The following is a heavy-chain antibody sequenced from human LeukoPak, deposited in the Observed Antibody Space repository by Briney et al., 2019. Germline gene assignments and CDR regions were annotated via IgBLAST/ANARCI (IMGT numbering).Heavy chain of an antibody. Sequence: GESLRLSCAASGFTFSSYSMNWVRQAPGKGLEWVSSISSGSSYIYYADSVKGRFTISRDNAKNSLYLQMNSLRAEDTAVYYCARASDSSGYYSYFDHWGQGTLVTVSS. D-gene: IGHD3-22*01. CDR3: ARASDSSGYYSYFDH. CDR1: GFTFSSYS. J-gene: IGHJ1*01. CDR2: ISSGSSYI. V-gene: IGHV3-21*01.